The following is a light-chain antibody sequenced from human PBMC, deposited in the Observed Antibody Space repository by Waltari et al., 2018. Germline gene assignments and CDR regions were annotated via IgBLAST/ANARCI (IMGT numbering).Light chain of an antibody. CDR1: SSAVGAYNY. J-gene: IGLJ3*02. CDR3: CSYGGTYSWV. V-gene: IGLV2-11*02. Sequence: QSALTQPRSVSGSPGQSVTISCTGTSSAVGAYNYVSWYQQHPGKAPKLMIYDVSKRPSGVPDRFSGSKSGNTASLTISGLQAEDEADYYCCSYGGTYSWVFGGGTKLTVL. CDR2: DVS.